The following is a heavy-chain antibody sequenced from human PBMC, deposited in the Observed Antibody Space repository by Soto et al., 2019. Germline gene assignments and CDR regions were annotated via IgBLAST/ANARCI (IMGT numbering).Heavy chain of an antibody. J-gene: IGHJ3*02. CDR3: VRVVDRQLWSAFFGTFDT. CDR2: IYHSGST. D-gene: IGHD5-18*01. CDR1: AGSTSSSNW. Sequence: SQTLSLSRGGSAGSTSSSNWWGWVRQPPGKGLEWIGEIYHSGSTNYNPSLKSRVTISVDKSKNQFSLKLSSVTAADTAVYYCVRVVDRQLWSAFFGTFDTWGQGTMVT. V-gene: IGHV4-4*02.